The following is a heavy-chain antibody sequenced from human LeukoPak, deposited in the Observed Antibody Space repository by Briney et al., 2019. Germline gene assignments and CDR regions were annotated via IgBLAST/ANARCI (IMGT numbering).Heavy chain of an antibody. D-gene: IGHD6-13*01. J-gene: IGHJ4*02. CDR1: GFTFSGYP. CDR2: ISYDGSNK. CDR3: ARLAVGVAAAGSDY. V-gene: IGHV3-30-3*01. Sequence: GKSLRLSCAASGFTFSGYPIHWVRQAPGKGLEWVAVISYDGSNKYYADSVKGRFTISRDNSKNTLYLQMNSLRAEDTAVYYCARLAVGVAAAGSDYWGQGTLVTVSS.